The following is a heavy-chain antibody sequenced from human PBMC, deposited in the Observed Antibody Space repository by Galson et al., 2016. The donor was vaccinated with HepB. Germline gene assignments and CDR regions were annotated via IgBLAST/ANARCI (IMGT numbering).Heavy chain of an antibody. CDR1: GGSISSVNYY. J-gene: IGHJ5*02. Sequence: TLSLTCTVSGGSISSVNYYWSWIRHLPGKGLEWIGYIYYSGSTYYNPSLKSRVILSVDTSKNQFSLTLCSLTAADTAVYYCAKEGGYSSSPRNWFDPWGQGTLVTVPS. CDR2: IYYSGST. D-gene: IGHD6-6*01. V-gene: IGHV4-31*03. CDR3: AKEGGYSSSPRNWFDP.